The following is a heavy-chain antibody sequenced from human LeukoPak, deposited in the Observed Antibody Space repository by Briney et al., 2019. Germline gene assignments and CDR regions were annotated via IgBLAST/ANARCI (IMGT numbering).Heavy chain of an antibody. CDR1: GFTFSSYS. V-gene: IGHV3-21*01. CDR3: ARGILGYCSSTSCHDAFDI. CDR2: ISSSSSYI. D-gene: IGHD2-2*01. Sequence: PGGSLRLSCAASGFTFSSYSMNWVRQAPGKGLEWVSSISSSSSYIYYADSVKGRFTISRDNAKNSLYLQMNSLRAEDTAVYYCARGILGYCSSTSCHDAFDIWGQGTMVTVSS. J-gene: IGHJ3*02.